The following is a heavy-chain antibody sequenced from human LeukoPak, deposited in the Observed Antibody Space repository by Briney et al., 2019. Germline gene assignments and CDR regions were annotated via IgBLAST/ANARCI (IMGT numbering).Heavy chain of an antibody. CDR2: IYTSGAT. J-gene: IGHJ4*02. CDR3: ARDSSSTSYYFDY. V-gene: IGHV4-4*07. CDR1: GGSISGSY. Sequence: SETLSLTCTVSGGSISGSYCNWIRQPVGKGLEWIGRIYTSGATNDNPSLKSRVTMSVDTSKNQFSLKLSSVTAADTAVYYCARDSSSTSYYFDYWGQGILVTVSS. D-gene: IGHD6-6*01.